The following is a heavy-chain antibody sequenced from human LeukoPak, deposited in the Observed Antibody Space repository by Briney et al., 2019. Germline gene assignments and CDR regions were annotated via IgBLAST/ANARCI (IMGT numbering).Heavy chain of an antibody. D-gene: IGHD3-10*01. J-gene: IGHJ4*02. CDR1: GYTFSDYY. CDR3: AREGAEAGELLMWDH. Sequence: GASVKVSCKASGYTFSDYYIHWVRQAPGQGLEWMGWINPSGGTKCGQRFQDRVTMTRDTTISTAYMELTSLRSDDTAVYYCAREGAEAGELLMWDHWGQGTLVSVSS. V-gene: IGHV1-2*02. CDR2: INPSGGT.